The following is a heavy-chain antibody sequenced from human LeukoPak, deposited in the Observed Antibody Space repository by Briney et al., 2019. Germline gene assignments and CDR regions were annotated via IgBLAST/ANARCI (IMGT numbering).Heavy chain of an antibody. J-gene: IGHJ4*02. CDR2: IGSSGGGI. CDR3: ATTKIWSGYYSSGYYFDY. D-gene: IGHD3-3*01. V-gene: IGHV3-21*01. Sequence: PGGSLRLSCAASGFTFSTYTMYWVRHPPGKGLEWVSIIGSSGGGIHYADSVKGRFTISRDNAKNSLYLQMNSLRTEDTAVYYCATTKIWSGYYSSGYYFDYWGQGTLVTVSS. CDR1: GFTFSTYT.